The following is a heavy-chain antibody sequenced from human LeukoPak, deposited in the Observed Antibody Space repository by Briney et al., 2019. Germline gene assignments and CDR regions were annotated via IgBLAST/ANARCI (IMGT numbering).Heavy chain of an antibody. D-gene: IGHD2-2*02. CDR3: ARGPRYIVVVPAAIQDYYYGMDV. CDR2: IIPIFGTA. J-gene: IGHJ6*04. CDR1: GGTFSSYA. Sequence: SVKVSCMASGGTFSSYAISWVRQAPGQGLEWMGGIIPIFGTANDAQKFQGRVTITADKSTSTAYMELSSLRSEDTAVYYCARGPRYIVVVPAAIQDYYYGMDVWGKGTTVTVSS. V-gene: IGHV1-69*06.